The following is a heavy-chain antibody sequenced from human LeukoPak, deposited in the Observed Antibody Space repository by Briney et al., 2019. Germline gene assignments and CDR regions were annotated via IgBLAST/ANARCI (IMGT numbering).Heavy chain of an antibody. CDR1: GYTFTSNY. CDR2: ISPSGGST. Sequence: ASVKVSCKAFGYTFTSNYMHWVRQAPGQGPEWMGVISPSGGSTTYAQKFQGRVTMTRDTSISTAYMELSRLRSDDTAVYYCARDTGGNSGWFDPWGQGTLVTVSS. V-gene: IGHV1-2*02. J-gene: IGHJ5*02. CDR3: ARDTGGNSGWFDP. D-gene: IGHD4-23*01.